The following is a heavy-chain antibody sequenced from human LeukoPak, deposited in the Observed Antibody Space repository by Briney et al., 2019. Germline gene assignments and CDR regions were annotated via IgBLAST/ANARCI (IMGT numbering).Heavy chain of an antibody. CDR1: GYTFTGYY. V-gene: IGHV1-2*02. D-gene: IGHD4-17*01. CDR2: INPNRGGT. CDR3: ARAPDYGDDGNYGMDV. J-gene: IGHJ6*02. Sequence: GPSVTVSCKPSGYTFTGYYMHWVRPAPGQGRGWMGWINPNRGGTNYAQKIQGRATMTRDTSISTAYMGLSRLRSDDTAVYYCARAPDYGDDGNYGMDVWGQGTTVTVSS.